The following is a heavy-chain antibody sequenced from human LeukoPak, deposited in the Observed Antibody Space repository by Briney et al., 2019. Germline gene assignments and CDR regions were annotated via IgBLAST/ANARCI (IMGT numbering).Heavy chain of an antibody. Sequence: GGSLRLSCAASDFTFSTYGMSWVRQAPGKGLEWVSSISGGGGSTYYADSVKGRFTISRDNSKNTLYLQMNSLRAEDTAVYYCAKESESYDSSGSTFDYWGQGTLVTVSS. D-gene: IGHD3-22*01. CDR1: DFTFSTYG. V-gene: IGHV3-23*01. CDR2: ISGGGGST. J-gene: IGHJ4*02. CDR3: AKESESYDSSGSTFDY.